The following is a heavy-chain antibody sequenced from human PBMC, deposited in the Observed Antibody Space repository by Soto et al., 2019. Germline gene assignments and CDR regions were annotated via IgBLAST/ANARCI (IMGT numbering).Heavy chain of an antibody. V-gene: IGHV3-23*01. Sequence: EVQLLVSGGGLVQPGGALRLSCSTSGLTFSTYAMNWVRQAPGKGLEWVSALSGSGGTTYYPDSVRGRFTISRDNSKNTLFLQMSSLRAEDTALYYCAKQRAGYGSGSDTFYFDFWGQGTLVTVSS. J-gene: IGHJ4*02. CDR3: AKQRAGYGSGSDTFYFDF. D-gene: IGHD3-10*01. CDR1: GLTFSTYA. CDR2: LSGSGGTT.